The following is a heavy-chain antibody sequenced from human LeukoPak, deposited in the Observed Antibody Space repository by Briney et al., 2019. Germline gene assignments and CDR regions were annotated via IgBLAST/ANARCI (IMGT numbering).Heavy chain of an antibody. D-gene: IGHD5-18*01. J-gene: IGHJ4*02. CDR3: ARIEDVTRGYNHAYYFDY. Sequence: PSETLSLTCTVSGGSLSSGGYYWSWIRQPPGKGLEWIGYIYHSGSTYYNPSLKSRVTISVDRSKNQFSLKLRTATAADTAVYYCARIEDVTRGYNHAYYFDYWGQGTLVTVSS. CDR1: GGSLSSGGYY. V-gene: IGHV4-30-2*01. CDR2: IYHSGST.